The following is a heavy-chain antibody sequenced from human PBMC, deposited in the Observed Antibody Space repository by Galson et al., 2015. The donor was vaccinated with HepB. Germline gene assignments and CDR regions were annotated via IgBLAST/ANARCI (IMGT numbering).Heavy chain of an antibody. CDR3: ATTLFGSGAYLTCGL. Sequence: SLRLSCAASGFTFSSYNMNWVRQTPGKELQWISYISTKGATIHSADAVKGRFTVARDKARNSKSLQMNSLRVEDTDVYYCATTLFGSGAYLTCGLWDQGTLVTVTS. D-gene: IGHD2-15*01. CDR1: GFTFSSYN. V-gene: IGHV3-48*01. J-gene: IGHJ3*01. CDR2: ISTKGATI.